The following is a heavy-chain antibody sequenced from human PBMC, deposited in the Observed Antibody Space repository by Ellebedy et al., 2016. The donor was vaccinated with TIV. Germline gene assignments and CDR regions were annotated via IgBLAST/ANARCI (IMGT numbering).Heavy chain of an antibody. Sequence: SETLSLTCAVYGGSFSGYYWTWIRQAPGKGLEWIGEINHSGSANYNPSLKSQLTVSVDTSKNQFSLKVKSVTAADTAVYYCARLNPYSTLYYFDFWGRGTPVSVSS. D-gene: IGHD5-18*01. CDR2: INHSGSA. V-gene: IGHV4-34*01. CDR1: GGSFSGYY. J-gene: IGHJ4*02. CDR3: ARLNPYSTLYYFDF.